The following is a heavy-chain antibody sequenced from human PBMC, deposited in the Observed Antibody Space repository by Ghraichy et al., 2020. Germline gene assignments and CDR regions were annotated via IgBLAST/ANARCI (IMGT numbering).Heavy chain of an antibody. V-gene: IGHV3-48*02. Sequence: GGSLRLSCVASGFTLSSYSFSWVRQAPGKGLEWVSYITSSSRTKSYADSVKGRFTISRDNAKNSLYLQMNSLRDEDTAVYYCARGSKVVRFYYYDALDVWGQGTTVTVSS. J-gene: IGHJ6*02. CDR3: ARGSKVVRFYYYDALDV. CDR2: ITSSSRTK. D-gene: IGHD4-23*01. CDR1: GFTLSSYS.